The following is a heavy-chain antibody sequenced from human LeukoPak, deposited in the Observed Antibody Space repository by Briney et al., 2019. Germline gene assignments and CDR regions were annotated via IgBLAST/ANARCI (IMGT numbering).Heavy chain of an antibody. D-gene: IGHD4-17*01. CDR1: GFTFSSYS. J-gene: IGHJ3*02. CDR2: ISSSSSYI. V-gene: IGHV3-21*01. Sequence: PGGSLRLSCAASGFTFSSYSMNWVRQAPGKGLEWVSSISSSSSYIYYADSVKGQFTISRDNAKNSLYLQMNSLRAEDTAVYYCARDNDYGDYPDAFDIWGQGTMVTVSS. CDR3: ARDNDYGDYPDAFDI.